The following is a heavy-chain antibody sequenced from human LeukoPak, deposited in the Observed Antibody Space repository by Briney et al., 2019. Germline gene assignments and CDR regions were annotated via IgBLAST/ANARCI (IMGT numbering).Heavy chain of an antibody. Sequence: ASVKVSCKASGYTFTGYYMHWVRQAPGQRLEWMGWINAGNGNTKYSQEFQGRVTMTTDTSTSTAYMELRSLRSDDTAVYYCARDGEEYYDSKVYYMDVWGKGTTVTVSS. D-gene: IGHD3-10*01. J-gene: IGHJ6*03. CDR3: ARDGEEYYDSKVYYMDV. CDR2: INAGNGNT. V-gene: IGHV1-3*01. CDR1: GYTFTGYY.